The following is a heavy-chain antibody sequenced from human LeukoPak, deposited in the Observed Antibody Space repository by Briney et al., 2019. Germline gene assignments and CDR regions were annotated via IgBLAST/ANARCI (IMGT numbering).Heavy chain of an antibody. J-gene: IGHJ4*02. D-gene: IGHD3-16*01. CDR1: GFAFSSNA. CDR3: ARESYSGTYYLGY. V-gene: IGHV3-23*01. CDR2: ISGGGDYT. Sequence: PGGSLRLSCAASGFAFSSNAMSWVRQAPGKGLEWVSTISGGGDYTSYADSVKGRFTISRDNPKNTLYLQMNSLRVEDTAVYYCARESYSGTYYLGYWGQGTLVTVSS.